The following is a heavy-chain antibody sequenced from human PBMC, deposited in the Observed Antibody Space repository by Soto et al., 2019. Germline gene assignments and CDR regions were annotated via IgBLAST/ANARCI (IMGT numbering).Heavy chain of an antibody. J-gene: IGHJ3*02. CDR1: GFTCSSYA. CDR3: VKGPHVVVVPAAHDAFDI. D-gene: IGHD2-2*01. V-gene: IGHV3-64D*08. Sequence: GSLRLSCSASGFTCSSYAMHWVRQAPGKGLEYVSAISSNGGSTYYADSVKGRFTISRDNSKNTLYLQMSSLRAEDTAVYYCVKGPHVVVVPAAHDAFDIWGQGTMVTVSS. CDR2: ISSNGGST.